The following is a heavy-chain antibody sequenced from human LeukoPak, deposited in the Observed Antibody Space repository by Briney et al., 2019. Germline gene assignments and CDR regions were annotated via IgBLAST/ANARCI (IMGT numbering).Heavy chain of an antibody. J-gene: IGHJ6*03. Sequence: PGGSLGLSCAASGFTFSSYTMNWVRQAPGKGLEWVSSISSSSSHIYYADSVKGRFTISRDNSKNTLYLQMNSLRAEDTAVYYCATPPVYYYMDVWGKGTTVTVSS. CDR3: ATPPVYYYMDV. CDR1: GFTFSSYT. V-gene: IGHV3-21*04. CDR2: ISSSSSHI.